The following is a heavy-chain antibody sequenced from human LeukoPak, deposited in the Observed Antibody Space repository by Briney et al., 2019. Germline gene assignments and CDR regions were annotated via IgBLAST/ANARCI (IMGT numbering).Heavy chain of an antibody. D-gene: IGHD2-21*01. CDR1: GFTFSSYG. Sequence: PGGSLRLSCAASGFTFSSYGMHWVRQAPGKGLEWVAVIWYDGSNKYYADSVKGRFTISRDNSKNTLYLQMDSLRAEDTAVYYCAKMAVKFDYWGQGTLVTVSS. J-gene: IGHJ4*02. CDR2: IWYDGSNK. V-gene: IGHV3-33*06. CDR3: AKMAVKFDY.